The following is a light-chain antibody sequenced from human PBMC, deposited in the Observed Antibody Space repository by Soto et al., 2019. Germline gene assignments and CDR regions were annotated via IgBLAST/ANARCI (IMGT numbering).Light chain of an antibody. CDR1: SSNIGSNT. CDR2: SNN. Sequence: QSVLTQPPSASGTPGQRVTMSCSGSSSNIGSNTVNWYQQLPGTDPKLLIYSNNQRASGVPDRFSCSKSRTSASLAIRGLQSEDEADYYCAAWDDSLNGWVFGGGTKLTVL. V-gene: IGLV1-44*01. J-gene: IGLJ3*02. CDR3: AAWDDSLNGWV.